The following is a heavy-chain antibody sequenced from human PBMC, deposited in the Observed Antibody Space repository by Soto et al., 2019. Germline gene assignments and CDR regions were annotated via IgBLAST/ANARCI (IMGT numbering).Heavy chain of an antibody. CDR1: GGSISSGGYY. CDR3: ARNPMVRGVSFAY. CDR2: IYYSGST. Sequence: QVQLQESGPGLVKPSQTLSLTCTVSGGSISSGGYYWSWIRQHPGQGLEWIGYIYYSGSTYYNPSLKIRVTISIDTSKNQFSLKLSSVTAAATAVYYCARNPMVRGVSFAYWGQGTLVTVSS. J-gene: IGHJ4*02. V-gene: IGHV4-31*03. D-gene: IGHD3-10*01.